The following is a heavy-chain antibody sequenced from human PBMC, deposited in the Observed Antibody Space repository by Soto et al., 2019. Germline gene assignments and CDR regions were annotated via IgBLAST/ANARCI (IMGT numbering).Heavy chain of an antibody. CDR1: GFTLSSYA. V-gene: IGHV3-23*01. J-gene: IGHJ4*02. D-gene: IGHD3-10*01. CDR3: AKDLGGGFGELLA. Sequence: EVQLLESGGGLVQPGGSLRLSCAASGFTLSSYAMSWVRQAPGKGLEWVSVISGSGGSTYYADSVKGRFTISRDNSKNTLHTKMNSLRAEDTAVYYCAKDLGGGFGELLAWGQGTLVTVSS. CDR2: ISGSGGST.